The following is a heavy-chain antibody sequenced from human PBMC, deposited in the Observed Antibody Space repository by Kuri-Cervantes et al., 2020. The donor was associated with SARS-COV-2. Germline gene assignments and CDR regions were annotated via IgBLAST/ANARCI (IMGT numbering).Heavy chain of an antibody. CDR2: IRSKAYGGTT. D-gene: IGHD3-3*01. CDR3: TRSDFWSGYYSDY. CDR1: GLTFGDYA. J-gene: IGHJ4*02. Sequence: GESLKISCTASGLTFGDYAMSWVRQAPGKGLEWVGFIRSKAYGGTTEYAASVKGRFTISRDDSKSIAYLQMNSLKTEDTAVYYCTRSDFWSGYYSDYWGQGTLVTVSS. V-gene: IGHV3-49*04.